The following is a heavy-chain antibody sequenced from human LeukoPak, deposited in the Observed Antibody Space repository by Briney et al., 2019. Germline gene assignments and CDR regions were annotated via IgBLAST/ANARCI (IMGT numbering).Heavy chain of an antibody. CDR3: ARVEWRPYYFDY. Sequence: ASVKVSCKAPGYTFTSYYMHWVRQAPGQGLEWMGIINPSGGSTSYAQKFQGRVTMTRDTSTSTVYMELSSLRSEDTAVYYCARVEWRPYYFDYWGQGTLVTVSS. V-gene: IGHV1-46*01. D-gene: IGHD3-3*01. CDR1: GYTFTSYY. CDR2: INPSGGST. J-gene: IGHJ4*02.